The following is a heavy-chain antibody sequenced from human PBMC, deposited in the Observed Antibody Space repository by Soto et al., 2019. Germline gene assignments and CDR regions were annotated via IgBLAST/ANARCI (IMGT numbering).Heavy chain of an antibody. D-gene: IGHD3-22*01. CDR2: IYYRGST. CDR1: GGSISSYY. CDR3: ARDLRITMIVGDYYYYGMDV. Sequence: QVQLQESGPGLVKPSETLSLTCTVSGGSISSYYWSWIRQPPGKGLEGIGYIYYRGSTNYNPSLKSRVTISVDTSKNQFSLKLSSVTAADTAVYYCARDLRITMIVGDYYYYGMDVWGQGTTVTVSS. V-gene: IGHV4-59*01. J-gene: IGHJ6*02.